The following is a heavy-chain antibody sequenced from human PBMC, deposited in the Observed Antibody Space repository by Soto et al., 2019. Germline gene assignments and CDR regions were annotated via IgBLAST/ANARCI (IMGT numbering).Heavy chain of an antibody. J-gene: IGHJ6*02. CDR2: IIPIFGTA. CDR3: AREGDYYGSGSYYRSRQYYYYGMDV. D-gene: IGHD3-10*01. V-gene: IGHV1-69*13. Sequence: ASVKVSCKASGGTFSSYAISWVRQAPGQGLEWMGGIIPIFGTANYAQKFQGRVTITADESTSTAYMELSSLRSEDTAVYYCAREGDYYGSGSYYRSRQYYYYGMDVWGQGTTVTVSS. CDR1: GGTFSSYA.